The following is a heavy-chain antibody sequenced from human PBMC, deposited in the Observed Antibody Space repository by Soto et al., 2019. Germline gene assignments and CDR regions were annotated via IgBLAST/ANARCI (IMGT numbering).Heavy chain of an antibody. CDR1: GFTFSSYA. V-gene: IGHV3-23*01. CDR3: AKDADPYYYDSSGYFAY. J-gene: IGHJ4*02. Sequence: GGSLRLSCAASGFTFSSYAMSWVRQAPGKGLEWVSAISGSGGSTYYADSVKGRFTISRDNSKNTLYLQMNSLRAEDTAVYYCAKDADPYYYDSSGYFAYWGQGTLVTVSS. D-gene: IGHD3-22*01. CDR2: ISGSGGST.